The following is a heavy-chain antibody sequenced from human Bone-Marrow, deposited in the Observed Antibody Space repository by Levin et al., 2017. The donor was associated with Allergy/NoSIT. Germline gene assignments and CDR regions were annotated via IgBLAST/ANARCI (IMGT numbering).Heavy chain of an antibody. Sequence: MNWVRQAPGKGLEWVSSISSSSSYIYYADSVKGRFTISRDNAKNSLYLQMNSLRAEDTAVYYCARQIAVADYFDYWGQGTLVTVSS. J-gene: IGHJ4*02. CDR3: ARQIAVADYFDY. V-gene: IGHV3-21*01. D-gene: IGHD6-19*01. CDR2: ISSSSSYI.